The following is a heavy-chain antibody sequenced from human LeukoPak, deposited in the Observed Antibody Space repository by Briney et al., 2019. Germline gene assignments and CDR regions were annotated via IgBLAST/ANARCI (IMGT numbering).Heavy chain of an antibody. CDR2: IYSGGST. V-gene: IGHV3-23*03. Sequence: PGGSLRLSCAASGFTFSSYAMSWVRQAPGKGLEWVSVIYSGGSTYYADSVKGRFTISRDNSKNTLYLQMNSLRAEDTAVYYCAKDFEAYCGGDCYSFCDYWGQGTLVTVSS. CDR3: AKDFEAYCGGDCYSFCDY. CDR1: GFTFSSYA. J-gene: IGHJ4*02. D-gene: IGHD2-21*01.